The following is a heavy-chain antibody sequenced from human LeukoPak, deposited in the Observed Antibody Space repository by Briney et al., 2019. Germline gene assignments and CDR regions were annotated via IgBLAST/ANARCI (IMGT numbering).Heavy chain of an antibody. CDR1: GFTFSSYA. J-gene: IGHJ3*02. V-gene: IGHV3-30-3*01. CDR2: ISYDGSNK. D-gene: IGHD1-14*01. CDR3: AKDLDRVNRAFDI. Sequence: PGGSLRLSCAASGFTFSSYAMHWVRQAPGKGLEWVAVISYDGSNKYYADSVKGRFTISRDNSKNTLYLQMNSLRAEDTAVYYCAKDLDRVNRAFDIWGQGTMVTVSS.